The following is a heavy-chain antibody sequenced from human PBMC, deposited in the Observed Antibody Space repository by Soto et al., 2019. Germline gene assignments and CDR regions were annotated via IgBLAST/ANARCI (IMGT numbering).Heavy chain of an antibody. V-gene: IGHV4-59*08. CDR1: GGSISSYY. D-gene: IGHD3-9*01. Sequence: PSETLSLTCTVSGGSISSYYWSWIRQPPGKGLEWIGYIYYSGSTNYNPSLKSRVTISVDTSKNQFSLKLSSVTAADTAVYYCARWNYDILTGYYKQYNWFDPWGQGTLVTVSS. CDR2: IYYSGST. J-gene: IGHJ5*02. CDR3: ARWNYDILTGYYKQYNWFDP.